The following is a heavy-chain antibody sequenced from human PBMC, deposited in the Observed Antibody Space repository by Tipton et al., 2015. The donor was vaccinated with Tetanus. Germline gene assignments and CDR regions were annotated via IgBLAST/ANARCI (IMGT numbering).Heavy chain of an antibody. J-gene: IGHJ4*02. CDR1: GGSISSYY. D-gene: IGHD6-13*01. Sequence: TLSLTCTVSGGSISSYYWSWIRQPPGKGLEWIGYIYYSGSTNYNPSLKSRVTISVDTSKNQFSLKLSSVTAADTAVYYCAGEISYSSSWYYFDYWGQGTLVTVSS. V-gene: IGHV4-59*01. CDR3: AGEISYSSSWYYFDY. CDR2: IYYSGST.